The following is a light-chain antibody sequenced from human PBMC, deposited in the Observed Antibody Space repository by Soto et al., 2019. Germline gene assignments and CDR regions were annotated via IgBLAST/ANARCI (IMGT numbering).Light chain of an antibody. Sequence: DIQLTQSPSFLSPSIGDSVTITCWASQVISTSLAWYQVKPGKAPKLLIYAASTLESGVPSRFSATVSGTEFSLTITSLQPEDFATYYCQQLFDSPITFGQGTRLEI. CDR3: QQLFDSPIT. V-gene: IGKV1-9*01. CDR1: QVISTS. CDR2: AAS. J-gene: IGKJ5*01.